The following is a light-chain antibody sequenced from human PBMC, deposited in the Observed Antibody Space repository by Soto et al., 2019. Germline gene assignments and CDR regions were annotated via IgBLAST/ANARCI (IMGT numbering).Light chain of an antibody. CDR3: QSYDGSNWV. CDR2: EDD. V-gene: IGLV6-57*01. CDR1: SGSIGTNY. J-gene: IGLJ3*02. Sequence: NFMLTQPHSVSESPGKTVTISCTRSSGSIGTNYVQWYQQRPGSFLTTVIYEDDQRPSGVPDRFSGSIATSSTSASLTISGLQAEYEADYYCQSYDGSNWVFGGGTQLTVL.